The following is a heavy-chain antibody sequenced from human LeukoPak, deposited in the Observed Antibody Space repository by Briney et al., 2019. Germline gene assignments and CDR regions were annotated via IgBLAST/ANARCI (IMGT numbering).Heavy chain of an antibody. CDR1: GFTFNNAW. Sequence: GGSLRLSCAASGFTFNNAWMNWVRQAPGKGLEWVGRINSKTDGGTTDYAAPVKGRFTISRDDSKNTLYLQMNSLKTDDTAVYYCTRYSSSGWVWGQGTLVTVSS. J-gene: IGHJ4*02. D-gene: IGHD6-19*01. CDR2: INSKTDGGTT. V-gene: IGHV3-15*01. CDR3: TRYSSSGWV.